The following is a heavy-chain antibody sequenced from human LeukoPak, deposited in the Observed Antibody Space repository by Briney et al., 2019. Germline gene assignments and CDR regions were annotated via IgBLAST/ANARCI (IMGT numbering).Heavy chain of an antibody. Sequence: ETLSLTCTVSGGSISNYYWSWVRQPPGKGLEWMGDIYYNGNTNYNPEVTSRVTISVDTTKNQFSLKLSSATAADTGVYYCARHQGEDGNNPRPLDNGGQGPLVTVSS. CDR3: ARHQGEDGNNPRPLDN. V-gene: IGHV4-59*08. J-gene: IGHJ4*02. D-gene: IGHD5-24*01. CDR1: GGSISNYY. CDR2: IYYNGNT.